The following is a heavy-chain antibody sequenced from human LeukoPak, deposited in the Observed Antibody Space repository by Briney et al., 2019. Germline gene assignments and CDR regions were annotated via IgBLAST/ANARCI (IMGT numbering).Heavy chain of an antibody. V-gene: IGHV1-2*02. Sequence: ASVKVSCKASGYTCTSYAMHWVRQAPGQGLEWMGWITPSGGTNYPQKFQGRVAITRDTSTTTAYMDLSRLTSDDTAVYYCARDRYGDGFAHFDYWGRGALVTVSS. CDR3: ARDRYGDGFAHFDY. CDR2: ITPSGGT. D-gene: IGHD5-24*01. J-gene: IGHJ4*02. CDR1: GYTCTSYA.